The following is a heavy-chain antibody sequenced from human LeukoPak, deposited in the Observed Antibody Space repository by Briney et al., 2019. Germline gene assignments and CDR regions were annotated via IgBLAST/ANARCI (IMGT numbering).Heavy chain of an antibody. Sequence: GGSLRLSCAASGFTFSDYYLSWIRQAPGKGLEWVSKISSASTYTDYAESVKGRFTISRDNAKNSLYLQMSSLRAEDTAVYYCARAARGYYDSSGYFSNWGQGTLVTVSP. CDR2: ISSASTYT. J-gene: IGHJ4*02. V-gene: IGHV3-11*05. CDR3: ARAARGYYDSSGYFSN. CDR1: GFTFSDYY. D-gene: IGHD3-22*01.